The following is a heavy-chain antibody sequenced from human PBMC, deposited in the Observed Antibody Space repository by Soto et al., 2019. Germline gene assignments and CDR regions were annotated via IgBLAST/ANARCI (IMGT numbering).Heavy chain of an antibody. CDR3: ARVMGYCSSTSCYRTYYNMDV. CDR1: GGSISSSSYY. Sequence: PSETLSLTCTVSGGSISSSSYYWGWIRQPPGKGLEWIGEINHSGSTNYNPSLESRVTISVDTSKNQFSLKLSSVTAADTAVYYCARVMGYCSSTSCYRTYYNMDVWGKGTTVTVSS. V-gene: IGHV4-39*07. D-gene: IGHD2-2*01. CDR2: INHSGST. J-gene: IGHJ6*03.